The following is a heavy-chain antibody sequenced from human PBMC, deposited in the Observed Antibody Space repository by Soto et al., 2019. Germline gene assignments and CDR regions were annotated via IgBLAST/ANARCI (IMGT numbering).Heavy chain of an antibody. CDR3: AKDLVYGRDCYSRIDYYLYGMDV. CDR2: ISGSGGST. V-gene: IGHV3-23*01. D-gene: IGHD2-21*02. Sequence: CGSLSVSCAASGFTFSSYAMSWVREAPGEGVEWVSAISGSGGSTYYADSVKGRFTISSDNSKNTMYLQMNSLRAEDTAVYYCAKDLVYGRDCYSRIDYYLYGMDVWGQGTTVTVP. J-gene: IGHJ6*02. CDR1: GFTFSSYA.